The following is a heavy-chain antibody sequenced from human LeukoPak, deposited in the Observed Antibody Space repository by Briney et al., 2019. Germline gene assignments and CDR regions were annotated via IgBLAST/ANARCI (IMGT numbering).Heavy chain of an antibody. CDR2: VYSAGST. CDR3: ARARGYVPHNYYSLFDY. D-gene: IGHD3-22*01. CDR1: VVSMSGDY. J-gene: IGHJ4*02. V-gene: IGHV4-4*07. Sequence: SETLSLTFGVSVVSMSGDYWTWIRQSAGKTFEWIGNVYSAGSTNYNRSLRSRVIMSRDTSKNQFFLDLMSVTAADTAVYYCARARGYVPHNYYSLFDYWGRGTPATVSS.